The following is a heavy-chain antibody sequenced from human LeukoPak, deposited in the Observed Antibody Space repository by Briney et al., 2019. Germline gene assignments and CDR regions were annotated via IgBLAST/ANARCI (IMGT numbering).Heavy chain of an antibody. V-gene: IGHV4-30-4*01. CDR3: ASHTYDLGYVHY. CDR2: IYYSGST. J-gene: IGHJ1*01. Sequence: PSETLSLTWTVSGGSISSGDYYWGWIRQPPGKGLEWIGYIYYSGSTYYNPSLKSRVTISVDTSKNQFSLKLSSVTAADTAVYYFASHTYDLGYVHYWGQGTLVTVSS. D-gene: IGHD3-22*01. CDR1: GGSISSGDYY.